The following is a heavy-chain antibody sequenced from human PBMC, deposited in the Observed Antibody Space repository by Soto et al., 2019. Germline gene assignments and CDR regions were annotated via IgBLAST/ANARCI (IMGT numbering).Heavy chain of an antibody. J-gene: IGHJ4*02. CDR2: IDSDGNST. V-gene: IGHV3-74*03. Sequence: EVQLVESGGGLVQPGGSLRLSCAASGFTFSSYWMHRVRHVPGKGLVWVSHIDSDGNSTTYADSVKGRFTISRDNAKNTAYLQMNSLRAEETAVYYCVRDDVGVGSDYWGLGTLVTVSS. CDR3: VRDDVGVGSDY. CDR1: GFTFSSYW. D-gene: IGHD1-26*01.